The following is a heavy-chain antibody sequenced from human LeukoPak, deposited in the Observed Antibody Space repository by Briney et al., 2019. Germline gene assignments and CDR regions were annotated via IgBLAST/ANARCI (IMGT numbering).Heavy chain of an antibody. D-gene: IGHD3-10*01. CDR1: GSTISNYY. J-gene: IGHJ2*01. CDR2: INSDGSST. V-gene: IGHV3-74*01. Sequence: GGSLRLSCAVSGSTISNYYMHWVRQAPGKGLVWVSRINSDGSSTAYADSVKGRFTISRDNSKNTLYLQMDSLRAEDTAIYYCAKEYTIRWSYWHFDLWGRGTLVTVSS. CDR3: AKEYTIRWSYWHFDL.